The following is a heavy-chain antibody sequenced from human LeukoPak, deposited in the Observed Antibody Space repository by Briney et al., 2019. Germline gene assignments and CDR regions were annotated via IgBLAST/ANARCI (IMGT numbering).Heavy chain of an antibody. CDR1: GGSISSYY. D-gene: IGHD6-19*01. Sequence: SETVSLTCTVSGGSISSYYWSWIRQPPGKGLEWSGYIYYSGRTNYNPSLKTRVTISVDTSKNQFSLKLSSVTAADTAVYYCARHSGSRTKYYYFDYWGQGTLVTVSS. V-gene: IGHV4-59*01. J-gene: IGHJ4*02. CDR2: IYYSGRT. CDR3: ARHSGSRTKYYYFDY.